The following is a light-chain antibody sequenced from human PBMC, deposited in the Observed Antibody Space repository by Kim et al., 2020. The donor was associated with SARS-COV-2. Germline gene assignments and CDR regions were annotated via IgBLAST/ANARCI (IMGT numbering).Light chain of an antibody. Sequence: EIVLTQSPGTLSLSPGERATLSCRASQSVSSNYIAWFQQKPGQAPRFFIYGASFRATGIPDRFSGSGSGTDFTLTISRLEPEDFAVYYCQQYATSPRTFGQGTKVDIK. CDR2: GAS. J-gene: IGKJ1*01. CDR1: QSVSSNY. CDR3: QQYATSPRT. V-gene: IGKV3-20*01.